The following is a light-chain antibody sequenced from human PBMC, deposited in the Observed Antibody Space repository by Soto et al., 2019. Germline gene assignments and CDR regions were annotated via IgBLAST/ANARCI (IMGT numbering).Light chain of an antibody. V-gene: IGKV1-5*03. CDR1: QNIRNW. CDR3: QQYNSYSSGT. CDR2: LAS. J-gene: IGKJ1*01. Sequence: DIQMTQSPSILSASVGDRVTITCRASQNIRNWLAWYQQKPGKAPKLLIYLASSLESGVPSRFSGSGSGTEFTLTISSLQTDDFAIYYCQQYNSYSSGTVGQGTKVKSK.